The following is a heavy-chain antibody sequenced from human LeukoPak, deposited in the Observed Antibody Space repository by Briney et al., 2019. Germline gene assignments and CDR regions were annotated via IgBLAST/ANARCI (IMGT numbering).Heavy chain of an antibody. D-gene: IGHD4-17*01. CDR2: IYYSGNT. V-gene: IGHV4-39*01. CDR3: ADSLRSTFTFDY. J-gene: IGHJ4*02. CDR1: NGSISSTNYY. Sequence: KASETLSLTCTVTNGSISSTNYYWGWVRQPPEKGLEWIGSIYYSGNTYYNPSLKSRVTISVDTSKNQFSLKLNSVTAADTAMYYCADSLRSTFTFDYWGQGTLVTVSS.